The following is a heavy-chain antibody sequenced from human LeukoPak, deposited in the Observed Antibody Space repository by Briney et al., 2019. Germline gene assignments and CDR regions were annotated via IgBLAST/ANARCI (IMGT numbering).Heavy chain of an antibody. CDR2: IYTSGST. CDR3: SSESDFWSGYPHCFAY. D-gene: IGHD3-3*01. CDR1: GGSISSGSYY. V-gene: IGHV4-61*02. J-gene: IGHJ4*02. Sequence: SQTLSLSCTVSGGSISSGSYYWSWILQPAGKGLEWIGRIYTSGSTNYNPSLNSRVTISVDTSKNQFSLKLSSVTAADTAVYYCSSESDFWSGYPHCFAYWGQGTLVTVSS.